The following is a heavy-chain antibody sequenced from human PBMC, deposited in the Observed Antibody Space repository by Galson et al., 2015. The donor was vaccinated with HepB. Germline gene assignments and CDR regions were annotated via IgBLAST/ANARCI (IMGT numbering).Heavy chain of an antibody. CDR2: ITGTGDST. Sequence: SLRLSCAASGFAFDNHAMSWVRQAPGRGLEWTSGITGTGDSTFYADSVKGRFTVSKDNSNNMLYLQMNSLRGEDAGLYFCARGYWLFDSWGQGILVTVSS. CDR1: GFAFDNHA. J-gene: IGHJ5*01. D-gene: IGHD2-21*01. CDR3: ARGYWLFDS. V-gene: IGHV3-23*01.